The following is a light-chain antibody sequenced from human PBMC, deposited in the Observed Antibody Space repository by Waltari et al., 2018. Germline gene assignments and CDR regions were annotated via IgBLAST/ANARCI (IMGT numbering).Light chain of an antibody. V-gene: IGLV1-40*01. CDR1: SSNIGAGDD. CDR2: GYV. J-gene: IGLJ1*01. CDR3: QSYDSLSDPYV. Sequence: QSVLTQPPSLSGAPGERVTISCTGSSSNIGAGDDVRWYQQLPGTAPKLLIYGYVDRRSGGPDRFSGSQAGTTASLAITGLQAEDEADYYCQSYDSLSDPYVLGTGTKVSVL.